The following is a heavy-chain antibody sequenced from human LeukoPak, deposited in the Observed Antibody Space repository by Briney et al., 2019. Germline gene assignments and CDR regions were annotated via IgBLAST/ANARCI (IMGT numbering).Heavy chain of an antibody. CDR2: MSYDGSDD. CDR3: ARDLVRGVIRSIFDY. V-gene: IGHV3-30*04. J-gene: IGHJ4*02. Sequence: GGSLRLSCAASGFTFSSYAMHWVRQAPGKGLEWVAVMSYDGSDDYYADSVKGRFTVSRDNSKNTLYLQMISLRAEDTAVYYCARDLVRGVIRSIFDYWGQGTLVTVSS. D-gene: IGHD3-10*02. CDR1: GFTFSSYA.